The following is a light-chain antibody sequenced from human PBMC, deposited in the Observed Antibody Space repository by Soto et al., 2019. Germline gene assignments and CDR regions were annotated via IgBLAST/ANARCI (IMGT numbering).Light chain of an antibody. CDR2: DVS. Sequence: QSVLTQPASVSGSPGQSITISCTGTSSDVDAYNYVSWYQQHPGKAPKLMIYDVSNRPSGVSNRFSGSKSGNTASLTISGLQAEDEADYYCGSYTTSSNYVSGTGTKVTVL. V-gene: IGLV2-14*01. CDR3: GSYTTSSNYV. CDR1: SSDVDAYNY. J-gene: IGLJ1*01.